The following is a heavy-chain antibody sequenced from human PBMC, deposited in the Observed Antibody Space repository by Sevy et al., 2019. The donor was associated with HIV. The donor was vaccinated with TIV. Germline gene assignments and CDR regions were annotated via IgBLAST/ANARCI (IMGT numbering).Heavy chain of an antibody. D-gene: IGHD1-26*01. CDR1: GFTFSSYS. Sequence: GGSLRLSCAASGFTFSSYSMNWVRQAPGKGLEWVSSISSSSSYIYYADSVKGRFTISRDNAKNSLYLQMNSLRAEDTAVYYCARPGGDSGISRRVGYYYYMDVWGKGTTVTVSS. V-gene: IGHV3-21*01. CDR3: ARPGGDSGISRRVGYYYYMDV. CDR2: ISSSSSYI. J-gene: IGHJ6*03.